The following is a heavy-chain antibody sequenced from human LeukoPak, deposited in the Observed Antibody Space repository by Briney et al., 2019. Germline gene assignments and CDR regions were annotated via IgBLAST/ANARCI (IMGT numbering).Heavy chain of an antibody. D-gene: IGHD3-22*01. V-gene: IGHV3-30-3*01. Sequence: PGRSLRLSCEASGFTFNNYAMHWVRQAPGKGLEWVAVISYDGSNNYYADSVKGRFTISRDNSKNTLYLQMNSLRAEDTAVYYCARDYDSSGPSIDYWGRGTLVTVPS. J-gene: IGHJ4*02. CDR2: ISYDGSNN. CDR3: ARDYDSSGPSIDY. CDR1: GFTFNNYA.